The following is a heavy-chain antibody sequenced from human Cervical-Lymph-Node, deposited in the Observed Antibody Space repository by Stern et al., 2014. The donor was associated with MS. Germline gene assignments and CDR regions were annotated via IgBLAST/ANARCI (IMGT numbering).Heavy chain of an antibody. V-gene: IGHV3-74*02. J-gene: IGHJ6*02. CDR1: GFTFSSQW. CDR2: INSEGSST. Sequence: EVPLVESGGGVVQPGGSLRLSCAASGFTFSSQWMHWVRQAPGMGLVGVSRINSEGSSTTYADAVKGRFTISRDNAKKTLYLQMDSLRAEDTAVYYCARSNYGMDVWGQGTTVTVSS. D-gene: IGHD2-8*01. CDR3: ARSNYGMDV.